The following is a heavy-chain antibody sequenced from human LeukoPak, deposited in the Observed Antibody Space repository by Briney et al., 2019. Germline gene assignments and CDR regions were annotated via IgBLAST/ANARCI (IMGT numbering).Heavy chain of an antibody. V-gene: IGHV3-73*01. CDR1: GFTFSDSS. J-gene: IGHJ4*02. CDR2: IRTKANNYAT. CDR3: STFARSAAGPDSAY. D-gene: IGHD6-13*01. Sequence: GGSLRLSCAASGFTFSDSSVHWVRQASGKGLEWVGRIRTKANNYATTYAASVKGRFPISRDDSRNTAFLQMTSLKGDDTAVYYCSTFARSAAGPDSAYWGPGTLVTVSS.